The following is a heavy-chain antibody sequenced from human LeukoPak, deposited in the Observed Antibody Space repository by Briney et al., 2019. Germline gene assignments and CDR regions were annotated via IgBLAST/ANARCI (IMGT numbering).Heavy chain of an antibody. CDR1: RFTFTDFY. Sequence: GGSLTLSCAASRFTFTDFYMSWLRQTPGRGLEWVSYISGREIPIFYRDSVKGRLTISRDNTNNSLYLQMDSLRAADTATYFWARRTSSHAFDVWGRGTFVTASS. D-gene: IGHD1-1*01. CDR3: ARRTSSHAFDV. CDR2: ISGREIPI. V-gene: IGHV3-11*01. J-gene: IGHJ3*01.